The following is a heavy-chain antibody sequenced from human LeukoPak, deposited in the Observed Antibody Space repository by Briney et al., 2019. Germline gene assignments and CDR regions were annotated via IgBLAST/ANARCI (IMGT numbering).Heavy chain of an antibody. CDR2: PYYSGST. D-gene: IGHD5-18*01. CDR1: GGSISSSGYY. J-gene: IGHJ4*02. Sequence: PSETLSLTCTVSGGSISSSGYYWGWIRQPPGKGLECIGTPYYSGSTYYSPSLRGRVTISVDTSKNQFSLKLSSVTAADTAVYYCARGYSYGDYWGQGTLVTVSS. CDR3: ARGYSYGDY. V-gene: IGHV4-39*07.